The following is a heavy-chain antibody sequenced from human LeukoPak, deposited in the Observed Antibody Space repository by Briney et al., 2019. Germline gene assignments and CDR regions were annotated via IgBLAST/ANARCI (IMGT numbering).Heavy chain of an antibody. J-gene: IGHJ4*02. CDR1: GFTFSDYA. Sequence: GGSLRLSCAASGFTFSDYALNWVRQAPGKGLEWVSGISVSGAGTYYADSVKGRFTISRDNSKDTLYLQMNSLRAEDTAIFYCAKIVDNNYPRSVDSWGQGTLVTVSS. D-gene: IGHD2-21*01. CDR2: ISVSGAGT. CDR3: AKIVDNNYPRSVDS. V-gene: IGHV3-23*01.